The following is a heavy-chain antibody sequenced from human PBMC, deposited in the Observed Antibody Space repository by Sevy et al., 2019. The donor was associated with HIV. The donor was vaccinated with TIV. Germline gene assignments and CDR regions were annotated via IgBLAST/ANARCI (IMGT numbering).Heavy chain of an antibody. Sequence: GGSLRLSCVASGFTFSDHYMEWVRQAPGKGLEWVGRSRNKADGYATEYAASVKGRFTISRDESKNSLYVQMNSLKAEDTAVYYCASHAGIAAAGRVFDYWGQGTLVTVSS. CDR2: SRNKADGYAT. J-gene: IGHJ4*02. V-gene: IGHV3-72*01. CDR1: GFTFSDHY. D-gene: IGHD6-13*01. CDR3: ASHAGIAAAGRVFDY.